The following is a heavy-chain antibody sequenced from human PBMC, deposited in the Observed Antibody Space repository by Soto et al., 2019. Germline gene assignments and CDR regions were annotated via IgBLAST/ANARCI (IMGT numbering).Heavy chain of an antibody. D-gene: IGHD3-16*01. CDR1: GGTFSSYA. Sequence: SVKVSCKASGGTFSSYAISWVRQAPGQGLEWMGGIIPIFGTANYAQKFQGRVAITKDPGTSTAHMEWRSLRSDDAAVYFCATKDDHKDDQPYYYGMDVWGQGTTVTVSS. CDR2: IIPIFGTA. CDR3: ATKDDHKDDQPYYYGMDV. J-gene: IGHJ6*02. V-gene: IGHV1-69*05.